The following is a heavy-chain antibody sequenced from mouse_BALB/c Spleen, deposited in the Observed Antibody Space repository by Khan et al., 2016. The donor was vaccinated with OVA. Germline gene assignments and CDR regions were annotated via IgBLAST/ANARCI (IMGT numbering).Heavy chain of an antibody. J-gene: IGHJ2*01. D-gene: IGHD2-3*01. CDR3: GRVDTTSLDC. V-gene: IGHV1-77*01. Sequence: QVQLQQSGTELARPGASVKLSCKAPGYTFTDYYITWVKQRSRQGLEWIGEIYPGSGNTYYNENFKVKASLTADKSSNTAYMELTSLTTEDSAVYFCGRVDTTSLDCWGQGTTLTVSA. CDR2: IYPGSGNT. CDR1: GYTFTDYY.